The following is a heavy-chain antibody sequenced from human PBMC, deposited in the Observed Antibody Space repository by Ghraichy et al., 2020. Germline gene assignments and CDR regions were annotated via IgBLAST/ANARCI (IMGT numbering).Heavy chain of an antibody. D-gene: IGHD6-19*01. CDR1: GFTFSSYA. CDR3: AKDRSGWYYFDS. Sequence: GESLNISCAASGFTFSSYAMTWVRQAPGKGLESVSDISGSGGSTYYTDSVKGRFTISRDNSKNTLYLQMNSLRAEDTAVYFCAKDRSGWYYFDSWGQGTLVTDSS. CDR2: ISGSGGST. J-gene: IGHJ4*02. V-gene: IGHV3-23*01.